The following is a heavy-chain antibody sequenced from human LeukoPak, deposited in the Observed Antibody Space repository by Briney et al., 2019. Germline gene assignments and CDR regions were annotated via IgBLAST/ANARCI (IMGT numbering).Heavy chain of an antibody. Sequence: SETLSLTCTVSGGSISSYYCGWIRQPPGKGLEWIGYIYYSGSTNYNPFPKSRVTISVDTSKTQVSLKLSSVTAADTAMYYCARYSSGFSFGYWGQGTLVTVSS. CDR2: IYYSGST. D-gene: IGHD2-15*01. CDR3: ARYSSGFSFGY. V-gene: IGHV4-59*01. CDR1: GGSISSYY. J-gene: IGHJ4*02.